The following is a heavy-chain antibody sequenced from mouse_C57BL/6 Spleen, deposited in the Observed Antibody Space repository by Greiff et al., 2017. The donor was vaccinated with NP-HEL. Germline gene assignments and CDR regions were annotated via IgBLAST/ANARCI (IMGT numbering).Heavy chain of an antibody. CDR2: INPSSGYT. D-gene: IGHD1-1*01. J-gene: IGHJ2*01. CDR3: ARSGFITTVVATGDFDY. CDR1: GYTFTSYW. Sequence: KESCKASGYTFTSYWMHWVKQRPGQGLEWIGYINPSSGYTKYNQKFKDKATLTADNTSSTADMPLSSLTYEDSAVYYCARSGFITTVVATGDFDYWGQGTTLTVSS. V-gene: IGHV1-7*01.